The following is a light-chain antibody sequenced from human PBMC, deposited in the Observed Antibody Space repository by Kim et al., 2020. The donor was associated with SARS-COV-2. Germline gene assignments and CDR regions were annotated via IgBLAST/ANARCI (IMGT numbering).Light chain of an antibody. Sequence: GKTVTISCTGSSGSIASNYVQWYQQRPGSAPTTVIYEDNQRPSGVPDRFSGSIDSSSNSASLTISGLKTEDEADYCCQSYDSSDQVFGGGTQLTVL. V-gene: IGLV6-57*02. CDR1: SGSIASNY. J-gene: IGLJ3*02. CDR2: EDN. CDR3: QSYDSSDQV.